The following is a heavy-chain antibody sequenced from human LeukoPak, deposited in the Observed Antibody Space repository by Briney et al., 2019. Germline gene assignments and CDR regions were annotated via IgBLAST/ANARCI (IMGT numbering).Heavy chain of an antibody. V-gene: IGHV3-30*03. CDR3: ARVNWNDVGSFDY. J-gene: IGHJ4*02. D-gene: IGHD1-20*01. CDR2: ISYDGSNK. CDR1: GFTFSSYG. Sequence: GRSLRLSCAASGFTFSSYGMHWVRQAPGKGLEWVAVISYDGSNKYYADSVKGRFTISRDNSKNTPYLQMNSLRAEDTAVYYCARVNWNDVGSFDYWGQGTLVTVSS.